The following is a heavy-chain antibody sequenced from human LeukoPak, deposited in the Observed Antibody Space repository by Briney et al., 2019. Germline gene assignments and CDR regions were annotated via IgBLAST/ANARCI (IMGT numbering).Heavy chain of an antibody. CDR1: GFTFSRYL. CDR2: INTDGSTT. Sequence: PGGSLRLSCAASGFTFSRYLMHWVRQGPGKELVWVSRINTDGSTTAYAGSVKGRFTISRDNAENTLYLQMNSLRAEDTAVYYCAKARITIFGVVIPHFDYWGQGTLVTVSS. V-gene: IGHV3-74*01. D-gene: IGHD3-3*01. CDR3: AKARITIFGVVIPHFDY. J-gene: IGHJ4*02.